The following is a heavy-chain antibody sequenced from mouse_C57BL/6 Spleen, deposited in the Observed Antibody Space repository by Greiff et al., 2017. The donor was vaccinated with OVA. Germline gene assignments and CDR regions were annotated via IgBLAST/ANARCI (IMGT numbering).Heavy chain of an antibody. V-gene: IGHV3-6*01. D-gene: IGHD1-1*01. CDR2: ISYDGSN. CDR3: ARVGGSSIYYAMDY. Sequence: EVKLQESGPGLVKPSQSLSLTCSVTGYSITSGYYWNWIRQFPGNKLEWMGYISYDGSNNYNPSLKNRISITRDTSKNQFFLKLNSVTTEDTATDYCARVGGSSIYYAMDYWGQGTSVTVSS. CDR1: GYSITSGYY. J-gene: IGHJ4*01.